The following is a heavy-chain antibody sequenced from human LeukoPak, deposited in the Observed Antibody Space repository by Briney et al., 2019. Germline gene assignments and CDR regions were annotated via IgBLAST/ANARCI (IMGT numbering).Heavy chain of an antibody. D-gene: IGHD6-19*01. CDR3: AGGDRNGWYFYY. J-gene: IGHJ4*02. V-gene: IGHV3-20*04. CDR2: INWKGGST. Sequence: GGSLRLSCAASGFRFDDHGMSWVRQAPGKGLEWVSGINWKGGSTGYADSVKGRFTISRDNAKNSLYLQMNGLRAEDTVLYYCAGGDRNGWYFYYWGQGILVTVSS. CDR1: GFRFDDHG.